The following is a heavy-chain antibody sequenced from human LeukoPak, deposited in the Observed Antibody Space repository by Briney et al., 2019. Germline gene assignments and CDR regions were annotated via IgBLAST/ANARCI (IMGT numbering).Heavy chain of an antibody. CDR1: GFTFSDYY. V-gene: IGHV3-11*04. CDR2: ISSSGSTI. J-gene: IGHJ4*02. CDR3: ARVYGFGELLNPLHY. D-gene: IGHD3-10*01. Sequence: GGSLRLSCAASGFTFSDYYMSWIRQAPGKGLEWVSYISSSGSTIYCADSVKGRFTISRDNAKNSLYLQMNSLRAEDTAVYYCARVYGFGELLNPLHYWGQGTLVTVSS.